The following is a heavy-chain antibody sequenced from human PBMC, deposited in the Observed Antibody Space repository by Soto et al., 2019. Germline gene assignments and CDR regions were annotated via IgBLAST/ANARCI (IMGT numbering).Heavy chain of an antibody. J-gene: IGHJ6*02. CDR3: ARGDSTDCSNGVCSFFYNHDMDV. D-gene: IGHD2-8*01. V-gene: IGHV1-8*01. CDR2: MNPNSGNT. Sequence: ASVKVSCKASGYTFTSYDINWVRQATGQGLEWMGWMNPNSGNTGYAQKFQGRVTMTRNTSISTAYMELSSLRSEDTAIYYCARGDSTDCSNGVCSFFYNHDMDVWGQGTTVTV. CDR1: GYTFTSYD.